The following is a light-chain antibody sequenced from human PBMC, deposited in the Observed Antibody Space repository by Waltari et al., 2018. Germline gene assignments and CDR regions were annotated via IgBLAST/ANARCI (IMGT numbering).Light chain of an antibody. J-gene: IGLJ1*01. CDR1: SSSIGSNA. Sequence: QSVLTQPPSASGTPGQRVTISCSGSSSSIGSNAVNWYRQLPGAAPKLLIWSNKPRPSGVPDRFAGSKSGTSASLAISGLQSEDEADFYCATWDDSLNGYVFGTGTKVTVL. CDR3: ATWDDSLNGYV. CDR2: SNK. V-gene: IGLV1-44*01.